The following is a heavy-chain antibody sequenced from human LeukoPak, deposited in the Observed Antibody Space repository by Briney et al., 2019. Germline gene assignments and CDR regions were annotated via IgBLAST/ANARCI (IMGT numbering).Heavy chain of an antibody. CDR3: AREGDYVGYFDY. J-gene: IGHJ4*02. CDR1: GLSVSSNY. Sequence: PGGSLRLSCAASGLSVSSNYMSWVRQAPGKGLEWVSVINSGGTIYYADSVMGRFTISRDNFKNTLYLQMNSLTTEDSAVYYCAREGDYVGYFDYWGQGTLVAVSS. D-gene: IGHD4-17*01. V-gene: IGHV3-53*01. CDR2: INSGGTI.